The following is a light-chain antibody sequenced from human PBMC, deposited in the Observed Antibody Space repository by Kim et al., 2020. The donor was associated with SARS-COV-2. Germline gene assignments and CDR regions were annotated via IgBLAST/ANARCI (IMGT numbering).Light chain of an antibody. Sequence: DMQMTQSPSSLSASVGDRVTITCRASQSISSYLNWYQQKPGKAPKFLIYAASSLQSGVPSRFSGSGSGTDFTLTITSLQPEDFATYYCQQSYSAPPTFGQGTKVDIK. J-gene: IGKJ1*01. V-gene: IGKV1-39*01. CDR2: AAS. CDR1: QSISSY. CDR3: QQSYSAPPT.